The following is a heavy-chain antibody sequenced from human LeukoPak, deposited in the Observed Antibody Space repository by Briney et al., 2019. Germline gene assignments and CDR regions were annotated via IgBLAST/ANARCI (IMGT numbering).Heavy chain of an antibody. CDR2: IFYSGST. Sequence: SETLSLTCTVSGGSISSSSYYWGWIRQPPGKGLEWIGSIFYSGSTYYNPSLESRVTISVDTSKNQFSLKLSSVTAEDTAVYYCARQFYYDSGGSHYWGQGTLVTVSS. V-gene: IGHV4-39*01. J-gene: IGHJ4*02. D-gene: IGHD3-22*01. CDR3: ARQFYYDSGGSHY. CDR1: GGSISSSSYY.